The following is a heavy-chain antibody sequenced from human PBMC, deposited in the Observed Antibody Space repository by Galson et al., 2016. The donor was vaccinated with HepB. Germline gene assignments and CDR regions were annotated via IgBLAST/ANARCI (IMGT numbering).Heavy chain of an antibody. V-gene: IGHV1-69*06. CDR1: GGTFNSFA. CDR2: LIPLFGTP. Sequence: SVKVSCKASGGTFNSFALNWVRQAPGQGLEWMGGLIPLFGTPIYAQKFQGRVTMTADTSTSTAYMALTSLRSEDSALYYCARGPSKAVAGSPYFYGMDVWGQGTTVTVSS. J-gene: IGHJ6*02. CDR3: ARGPSKAVAGSPYFYGMDV. D-gene: IGHD6-19*01.